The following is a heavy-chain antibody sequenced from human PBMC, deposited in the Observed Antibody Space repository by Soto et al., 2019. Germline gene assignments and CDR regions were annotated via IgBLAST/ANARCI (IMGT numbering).Heavy chain of an antibody. D-gene: IGHD6-13*01. J-gene: IGHJ6*02. Sequence: QVQLVQSGAEVKKPGSSVKVSCKASGGTFSSYAISWVRQAPGQGLEWMGGIIPTFGTANYAQKFQSRVTITADESTSTAYMELSSLRSADTAVYYCARNKGAAAGTAYYYYGMDVWGQGTTVTVSS. V-gene: IGHV1-69*01. CDR2: IIPTFGTA. CDR3: ARNKGAAAGTAYYYYGMDV. CDR1: GGTFSSYA.